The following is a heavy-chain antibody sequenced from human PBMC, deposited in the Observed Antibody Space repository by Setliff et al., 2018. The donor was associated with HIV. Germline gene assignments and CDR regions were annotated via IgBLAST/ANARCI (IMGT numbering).Heavy chain of an antibody. V-gene: IGHV4-4*09. Sequence: PSETLSLTCAVYNESFNGYYWTWIRQTPEKGLEWIGYIYTSGSTNYNASLKSRVTISVDTSKNHFSLKLTSVTAADTSVYYCARLPTEWVRGVPRKAWYMDVWGKGTTVTVSS. D-gene: IGHD3-10*01. J-gene: IGHJ6*03. CDR1: NESFNGYY. CDR3: ARLPTEWVRGVPRKAWYMDV. CDR2: IYTSGST.